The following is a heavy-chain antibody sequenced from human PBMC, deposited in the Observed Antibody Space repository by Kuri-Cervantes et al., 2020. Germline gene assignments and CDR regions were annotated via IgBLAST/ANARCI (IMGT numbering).Heavy chain of an antibody. CDR2: IYWNDDK. V-gene: IGHV2-5*01. D-gene: IGHD6-19*01. CDR1: GLSLSTSGVG. Sequence: SGPTLVKPTQTLTLTCTFSGLSLSTSGVGVGWIRQPPGKALEWLALIYWNDDKRYSPSLKRRLTITKATSKNQVVLTMTNMDPVDTATYYCARIPCQHSSGWYYFDYGAREPWSPSPQ. J-gene: IGHJ4*02. CDR3: ARIPCQHSSGWYYFDY.